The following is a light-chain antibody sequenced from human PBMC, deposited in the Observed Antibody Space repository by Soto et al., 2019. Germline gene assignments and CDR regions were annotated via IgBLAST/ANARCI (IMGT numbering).Light chain of an antibody. CDR1: SSDVGAYNY. V-gene: IGLV2-11*01. J-gene: IGLJ3*02. CDR3: CSYAGNKTVV. CDR2: DVG. Sequence: QSALTQPASVSGSPGQSIIISCTGTSSDVGAYNYVSWYQQYPAKAPKVMIYDVGRRPSGVPDRFSGSKSGNTASLTISGLQAEDEAVYFCCSYAGNKTVVFGGGTKLTVL.